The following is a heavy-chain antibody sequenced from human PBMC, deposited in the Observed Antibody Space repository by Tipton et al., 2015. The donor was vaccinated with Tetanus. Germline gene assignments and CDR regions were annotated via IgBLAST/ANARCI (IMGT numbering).Heavy chain of an antibody. V-gene: IGHV3-30-3*01. CDR3: AREDGGPTLDYFDS. Sequence: SLRLSCAASGFTLSSYAMHWVRQAPGKGLQWVAVITYDGNTKYYTDSVKGRFTLSRDNSKNMLYLQMNSLKIEDTAVYYCAREDGGPTLDYFDSWGQGTLVTVAS. D-gene: IGHD3-16*01. CDR2: ITYDGNTK. J-gene: IGHJ4*02. CDR1: GFTLSSYA.